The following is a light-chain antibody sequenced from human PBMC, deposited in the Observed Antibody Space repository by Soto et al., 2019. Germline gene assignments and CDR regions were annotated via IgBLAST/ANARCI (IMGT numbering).Light chain of an antibody. CDR2: NNN. J-gene: IGLJ1*01. CDR1: SSNIGTNA. Sequence: HSVLTQPPSESGSPGQRVAISCSGGSSNIGTNAVNWYQQLPGTAPKLLIYNNNQRPSGVPDRFSGSKSGTSASLAISGLQSEDEADYYCAAWDDSLNGYVFGTGTKVTVL. V-gene: IGLV1-44*01. CDR3: AAWDDSLNGYV.